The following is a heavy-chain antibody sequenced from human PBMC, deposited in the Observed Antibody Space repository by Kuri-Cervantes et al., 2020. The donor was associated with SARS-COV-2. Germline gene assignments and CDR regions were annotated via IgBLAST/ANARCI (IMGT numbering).Heavy chain of an antibody. CDR3: AKGWNSLDP. V-gene: IGHV3-23*01. D-gene: IGHD1-1*01. CDR2: ISGSGRST. Sequence: LSLTCAASGFTFSRNAMTWVRQAPGKGLEWVSGISGSGRSTYYADSVKSRFTISRDNSKNTLHLQMNSLRAEDTAVYYCAKGWNSLDPWGQGTLVTVSS. J-gene: IGHJ5*02. CDR1: GFTFSRNA.